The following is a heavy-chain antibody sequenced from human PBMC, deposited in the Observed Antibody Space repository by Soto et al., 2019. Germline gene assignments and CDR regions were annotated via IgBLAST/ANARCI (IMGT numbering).Heavy chain of an antibody. Sequence: GESLKISYKGSGYTFTNYWIGWVRQMPGTGLEWMGIIYPGNSNTRYSPSFEGQVTMSADKSINTAYLQWSSLRASDTAIYFCARPSDVGLASSFEYWGQGTQVTVSS. CDR1: GYTFTNYW. V-gene: IGHV5-51*01. J-gene: IGHJ4*02. CDR2: IYPGNSNT. CDR3: ARPSDVGLASSFEY.